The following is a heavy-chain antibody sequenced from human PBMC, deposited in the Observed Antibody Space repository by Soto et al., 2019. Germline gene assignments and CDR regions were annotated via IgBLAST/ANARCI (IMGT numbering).Heavy chain of an antibody. CDR2: MNPKRATT. J-gene: IGHJ4*02. CDR1: GYTFTSYN. V-gene: IGHV1-8*01. Sequence: TVQVSCQPSGYTFTSYNIYWVRQATGQGLEWMGGMNPKRATTGYPQKFLDRITLTRATCIITAYMELSSLSSDDPAIYFCVRYRGDARYCGQGTQVTVYS. D-gene: IGHD2-21*02. CDR3: VRYRGDARY.